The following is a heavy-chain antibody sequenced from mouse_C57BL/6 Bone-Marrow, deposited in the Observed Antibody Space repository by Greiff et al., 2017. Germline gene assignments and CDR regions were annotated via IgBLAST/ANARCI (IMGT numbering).Heavy chain of an antibody. J-gene: IGHJ2*01. CDR3: ARSGAVGRRFDY. D-gene: IGHD6-1*01. CDR2: LYPTSGST. V-gene: IGHV1-55*01. CDR1: GYTFTSYW. Sequence: QVQLQQPGAELVKPGASVKMSCKASGYTFTSYWIPWVKQRPGQGLAWIGVLYPTSGSTNYNEKFKSKAILTVDTASNTAYMQLSSLTSEDSAVFYCARSGAVGRRFDYWGQGTTLTVSS.